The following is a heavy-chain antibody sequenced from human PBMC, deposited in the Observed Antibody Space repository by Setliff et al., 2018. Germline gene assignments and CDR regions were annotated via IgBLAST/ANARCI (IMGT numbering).Heavy chain of an antibody. Sequence: ASVKVSCKASGYTFTNYAIHWVRQAPGQRLEWMGWINAGNGNTKYSQKFQGRVTITRDTSASTAYMELSSLRSEDTAVYYCARDTYIGDFWSGYYIQGRFDPWGQGTLVTVSS. J-gene: IGHJ5*02. CDR2: INAGNGNT. D-gene: IGHD3-3*01. CDR1: GYTFTNYA. V-gene: IGHV1-3*01. CDR3: ARDTYIGDFWSGYYIQGRFDP.